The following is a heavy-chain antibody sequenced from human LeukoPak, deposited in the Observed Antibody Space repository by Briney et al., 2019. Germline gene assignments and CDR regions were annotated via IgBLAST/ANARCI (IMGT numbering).Heavy chain of an antibody. CDR2: FDPEDGET. J-gene: IGHJ4*02. Sequence: GASVKVSCKVSGYTLTELYMHWVRQAPGKGLEWMGGFDPEDGETIYAQKFQGRVTMTEDTSTDTAYMELSSLRSEDTAVYYCATGPKSGWLGVFDYWGQGTLVTVSS. D-gene: IGHD6-19*01. CDR1: GYTLTELY. V-gene: IGHV1-24*01. CDR3: ATGPKSGWLGVFDY.